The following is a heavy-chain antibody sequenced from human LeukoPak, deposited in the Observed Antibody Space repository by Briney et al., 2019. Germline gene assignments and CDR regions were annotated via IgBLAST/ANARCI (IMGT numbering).Heavy chain of an antibody. Sequence: GGSLRLSCAASGFTFSDYYMSWIRQAPGKGLEWVSYISNTGSTIFYTNSVKGRFTISRDNARNSLFLQVNSLRAEDTAVYYCARDVPYCGGDCYALDYWGQGTLVTVSS. CDR2: ISNTGSTI. V-gene: IGHV3-11*04. CDR1: GFTFSDYY. J-gene: IGHJ4*02. D-gene: IGHD2-21*02. CDR3: ARDVPYCGGDCYALDY.